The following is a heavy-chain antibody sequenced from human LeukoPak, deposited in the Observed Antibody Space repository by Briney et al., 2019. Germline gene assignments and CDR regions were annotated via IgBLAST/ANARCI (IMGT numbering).Heavy chain of an antibody. J-gene: IGHJ4*02. CDR1: GGSISSYY. CDR2: IYYSGST. D-gene: IGHD6-6*01. Sequence: PSETLSLTCTVSGGSISSYYWSWIRQPPGKGLEWIGYIYYSGSTNYNPSLKSRVTISVDTSKNQFSLKLSSVTAADTAVYYCAGSSSSRAHDCWGQGTLVTVSS. V-gene: IGHV4-59*01. CDR3: AGSSSSRAHDC.